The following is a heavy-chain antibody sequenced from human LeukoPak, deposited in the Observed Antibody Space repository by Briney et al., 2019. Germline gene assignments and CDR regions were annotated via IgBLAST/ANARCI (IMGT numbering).Heavy chain of an antibody. CDR2: IYYSGST. CDR1: GGSISSSSYY. CDR3: ARSSQMEWSLFDY. D-gene: IGHD1-1*01. V-gene: IGHV4-39*07. Sequence: SETLSLTCTVSGGSISSSSYYWGWIRQPPGKGLEWIGSIYYSGSTYYNPSLKSRVTISVDTSKNQFSLKLSSVTAADTAVYYCARSSQMEWSLFDYWGQGTLVTVSS. J-gene: IGHJ4*02.